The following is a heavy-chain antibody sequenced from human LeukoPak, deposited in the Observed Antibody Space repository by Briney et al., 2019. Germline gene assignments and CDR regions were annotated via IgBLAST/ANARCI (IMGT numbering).Heavy chain of an antibody. J-gene: IGHJ3*02. Sequence: EASVKVSCKTSGGTFSSYAISWVRQAPGQGLEGMGGIIPIFGTANYAQKFQGRVTITADESTNTAYMELSSLRSEDTAVYYCARVVRGSAFDIWGQGTMVTVSS. CDR2: IIPIFGTA. CDR3: ARVVRGSAFDI. CDR1: GGTFSSYA. D-gene: IGHD2-2*01. V-gene: IGHV1-69*13.